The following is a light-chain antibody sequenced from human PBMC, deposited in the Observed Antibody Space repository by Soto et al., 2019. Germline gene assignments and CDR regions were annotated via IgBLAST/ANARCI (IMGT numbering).Light chain of an antibody. Sequence: QSVLTQPASVPGSPGQSITISCTGTSSDVGGYNYVSWYQQHPGKAPKLMIYDVSNRPSGVSNRFSGSKSGNTASLTISGLQAEDEADYYCSSYTSSSTLVVFGGGTKLTFL. J-gene: IGLJ2*01. CDR2: DVS. CDR1: SSDVGGYNY. V-gene: IGLV2-14*01. CDR3: SSYTSSSTLVV.